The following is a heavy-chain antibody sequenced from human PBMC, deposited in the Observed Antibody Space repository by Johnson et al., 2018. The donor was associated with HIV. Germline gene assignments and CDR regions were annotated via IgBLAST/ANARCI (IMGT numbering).Heavy chain of an antibody. CDR2: IRYDGSSK. CDR1: GFTFNSYG. Sequence: QVQLVESGGGVVQPGRSLRLSCAASGFTFNSYGMDWVRQAPGKGLEWVAFIRYDGSSKYYADSVKGRFTISRDSSKDQLYVQMNSLRGEDTAVYYCARGGEYSSSLYAFDIWGQGTMVTVSS. CDR3: ARGGEYSSSLYAFDI. V-gene: IGHV3-30*02. D-gene: IGHD6-13*01. J-gene: IGHJ3*02.